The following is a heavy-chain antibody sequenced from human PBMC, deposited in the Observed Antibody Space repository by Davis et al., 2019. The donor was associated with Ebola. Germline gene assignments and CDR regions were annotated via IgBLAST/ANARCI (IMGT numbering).Heavy chain of an antibody. CDR1: GFTFNTYA. CDR2: ISSNGGRT. J-gene: IGHJ4*02. Sequence: GESLKISCAASGFTFNTYAMHWVRQAPGKGLEKVSDISSNGGRTYYAKSVKGRFTISRENSKNMLYLQMGSLRAEDMAVYYCTRGRGIQLWLGRFDYWGQGTLVTVSS. V-gene: IGHV3-64*01. D-gene: IGHD5-18*01. CDR3: TRGRGIQLWLGRFDY.